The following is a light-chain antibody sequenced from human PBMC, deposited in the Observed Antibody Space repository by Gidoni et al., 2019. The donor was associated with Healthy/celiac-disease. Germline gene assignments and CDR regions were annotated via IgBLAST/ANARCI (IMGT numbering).Light chain of an antibody. CDR1: KGISSY. Sequence: AIRMTQSPSSFSASTGDRVTITCRASKGISSYLAWYQQKPGKAPKLLIYAASTLQSGVPSRFSGSGSGTDFTLTISCLQSEDFATYYCQQYYSYPRTFXXXTKVEIK. CDR2: AAS. J-gene: IGKJ1*01. CDR3: QQYYSYPRT. V-gene: IGKV1-8*01.